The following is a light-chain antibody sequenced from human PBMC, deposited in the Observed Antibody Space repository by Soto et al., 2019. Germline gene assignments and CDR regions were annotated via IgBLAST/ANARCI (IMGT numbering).Light chain of an antibody. CDR3: QKYGSSSIT. CDR1: QSVSSSY. CDR2: GAS. V-gene: IGKV3-20*01. J-gene: IGKJ5*01. Sequence: EIVMTQSPATLSLSPGERATLSCRASQSVSSSYLAWYQQQPGQAPRLLIYGASRRATGIPDRFSGSGSGTDFTLTISRLEPEDFAVYYCQKYGSSSITFGQGRRLEI.